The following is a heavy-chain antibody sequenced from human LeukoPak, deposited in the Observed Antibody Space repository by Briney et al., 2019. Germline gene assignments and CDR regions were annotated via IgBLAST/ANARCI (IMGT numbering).Heavy chain of an antibody. D-gene: IGHD2-8*01. J-gene: IGHJ4*02. CDR2: ISAYNGNT. V-gene: IGHV1-18*01. CDR3: ARGYCTNGVCYRGDY. Sequence: ASVKVSCKASGYTFTSYGISWVRQAPGQGLEWMGWISAYNGNTNYAQKLQGRVTMTTDTSTSTAYMELRSLRSDDTAVYYCARGYCTNGVCYRGDYWGQGTLVIVSS. CDR1: GYTFTSYG.